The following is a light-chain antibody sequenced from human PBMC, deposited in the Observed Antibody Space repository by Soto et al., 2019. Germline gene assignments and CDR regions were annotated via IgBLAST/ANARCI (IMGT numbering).Light chain of an antibody. CDR2: GAS. J-gene: IGKJ4*01. Sequence: EILLTQSPGTLSLSPGERATLSCRASQSVSSSYLAWYQQKPGQAPRLLIYGASTRATGIPDRFSGSGSGTDFTLTISRLEPEDFAVYYCQQRSNWPPIFGGGTKVEIK. CDR3: QQRSNWPPI. V-gene: IGKV3D-20*02. CDR1: QSVSSSY.